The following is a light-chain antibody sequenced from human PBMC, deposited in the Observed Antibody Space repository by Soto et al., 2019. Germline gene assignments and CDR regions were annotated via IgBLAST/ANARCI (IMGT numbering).Light chain of an antibody. CDR3: SSYGGSNNLL. CDR2: DNS. J-gene: IGLJ2*01. CDR1: SSNIGAGFD. V-gene: IGLV1-40*01. Sequence: QSVLTQPPSVSGAPGQRVTISCTGNSSNIGAGFDVHWYQQLPGTAPKLLIYDNSNRPSGVPDRFSGSKSGTSASLTVSGLQAEDEADYYCSSYGGSNNLLFGGGTKLTVL.